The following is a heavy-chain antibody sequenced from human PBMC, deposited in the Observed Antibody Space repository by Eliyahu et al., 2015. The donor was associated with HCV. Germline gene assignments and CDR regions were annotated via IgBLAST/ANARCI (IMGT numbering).Heavy chain of an antibody. CDR1: GFTFGDYA. CDR2: IRSKAYGGTT. V-gene: IGHV3-49*05. CDR3: RRSGGSYYEYYFDY. D-gene: IGHD1-26*01. J-gene: IGHJ4*02. Sequence: EVQLVESGGGLVKPGRSLRLSCTASGFTFGDYAMSWFRQAPGKGLEWVGFIRSKAYGGTTEYAASVKGRFTISRDDSKSIAYLQMNSLKTEDTAVYYCRRSGGSYYEYYFDYWGQGTLVTVSS.